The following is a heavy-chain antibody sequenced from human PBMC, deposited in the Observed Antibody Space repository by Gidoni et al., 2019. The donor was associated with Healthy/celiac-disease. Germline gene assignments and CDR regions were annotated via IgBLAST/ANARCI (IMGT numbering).Heavy chain of an antibody. J-gene: IGHJ5*02. CDR1: GGSISSYY. Sequence: QVQLQESGPGLVKPSETPSLTCTVSGGSISSYYWSWIRQPPGKGLEWIGYIYYSGSTNYNPRLKSRVTISVDTSKNQFSLKLRSVTAADTAVYYCAGACCGGDRLLNWFDHWGQGTLVTVSS. D-gene: IGHD2-21*02. V-gene: IGHV4-59*01. CDR2: IYYSGST. CDR3: AGACCGGDRLLNWFDH.